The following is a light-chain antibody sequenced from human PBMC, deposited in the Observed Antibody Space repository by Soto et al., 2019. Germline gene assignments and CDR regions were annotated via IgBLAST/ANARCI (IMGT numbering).Light chain of an antibody. CDR2: EVT. V-gene: IGLV2-14*01. CDR3: TSYTSSSTYV. CDR1: SSDVGGYNY. Sequence: QSALAQPASVSGSPGQSISISCTGSSSDVGGYNYVSWYQQHPGRAPRVIIYEVTNRPSGVSNRFSGSKSGNTSSLTISGLQPEDEADYYCTSYTSSSTYVFGIGTKLTVL. J-gene: IGLJ1*01.